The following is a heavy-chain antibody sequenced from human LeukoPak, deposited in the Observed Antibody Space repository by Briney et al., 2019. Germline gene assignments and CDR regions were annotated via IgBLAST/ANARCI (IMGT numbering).Heavy chain of an antibody. CDR2: IYYRGST. V-gene: IGHV4-31*03. D-gene: IGHD1-26*01. CDR1: GGSISSGGYD. Sequence: SQTLSLTCTVSGGSISSGGYDWSWIRQHPGKGLEWIGYIYYRGSTYYNPSLKSRATISVDTSKNQFSLKLSSVTAADTAVYYCARDSFLVGVVDYWGQGTLVTVSS. CDR3: ARDSFLVGVVDY. J-gene: IGHJ4*02.